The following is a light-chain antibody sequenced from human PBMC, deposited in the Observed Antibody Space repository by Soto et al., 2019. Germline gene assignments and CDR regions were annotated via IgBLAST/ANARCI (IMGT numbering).Light chain of an antibody. Sequence: EIVLTQSPGTLSLSPGERDTHSCRASQSVSSSYLAWYQQNPVQAPRLLIYGASSRATGIPDRFSGSGSGTDFTLSISRLEPEDFAVYYCQQYGTSPRTFG. CDR2: GAS. CDR1: QSVSSSY. V-gene: IGKV3-20*01. J-gene: IGKJ1*01. CDR3: QQYGTSPRT.